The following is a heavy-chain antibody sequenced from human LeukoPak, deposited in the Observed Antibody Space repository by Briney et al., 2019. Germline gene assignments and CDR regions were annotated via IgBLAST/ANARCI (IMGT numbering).Heavy chain of an antibody. V-gene: IGHV3-53*01. D-gene: IGHD3-22*01. Sequence: GGSLRLSCAASGFTVSSNYMSWVRQAPGKGLEWVSVIYSGGSTYYADSVKGRFTISRDNSKNTLYLQMNSLRAEDTAVDYCARGYYYDGSGYYPPFDYWGQGTLVTVSS. CDR2: IYSGGST. CDR1: GFTVSSNY. CDR3: ARGYYYDGSGYYPPFDY. J-gene: IGHJ4*02.